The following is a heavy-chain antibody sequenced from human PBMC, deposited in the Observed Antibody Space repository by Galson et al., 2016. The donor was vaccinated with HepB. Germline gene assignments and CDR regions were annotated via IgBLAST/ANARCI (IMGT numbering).Heavy chain of an antibody. V-gene: IGHV3-23*01. Sequence: SLRLSCSASGFSFSNYAMNWVRQAPGKGLEWVSGIRGSDGYTYYADSVKGRFNISRDTSKNRLYLQMNSLRGEDTAVYHCATHYRTLSYYGMDVWGQGTTVIVSS. J-gene: IGHJ6*02. CDR1: GFSFSNYA. D-gene: IGHD1-14*01. CDR3: ATHYRTLSYYGMDV. CDR2: IRGSDGYT.